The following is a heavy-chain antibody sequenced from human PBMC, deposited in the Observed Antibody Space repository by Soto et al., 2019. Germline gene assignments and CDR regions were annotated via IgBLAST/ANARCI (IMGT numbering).Heavy chain of an antibody. J-gene: IGHJ3*02. Sequence: PGGSLRLSCAASGFTFSSYGMHWVRQAPGKGLEWVAVISYDGSNKYYADSVKGRFTISRDNSKNTLYLQMNSLRAEDTAVYYPVVVAASGAFDIWGQGTMVTVSS. CDR3: VVVAASGAFDI. V-gene: IGHV3-30*03. CDR1: GFTFSSYG. D-gene: IGHD2-15*01. CDR2: ISYDGSNK.